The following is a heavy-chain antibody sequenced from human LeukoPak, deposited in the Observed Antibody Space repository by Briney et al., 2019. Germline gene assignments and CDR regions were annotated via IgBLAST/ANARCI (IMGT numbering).Heavy chain of an antibody. V-gene: IGHV1-8*01. CDR3: ARGPRNDP. J-gene: IGHJ5*02. CDR2: VHPNSGST. Sequence: ASVKVSCKTSGYPFTTYEINWVRQAAGQGLEWMGWVHPNSGSTAYAQKFQSRATMSRDTSISTAYMELTGLRSDGTAVYFCARGPRNDPWGQGTLVTVSS. D-gene: IGHD1-14*01. CDR1: GYPFTTYE.